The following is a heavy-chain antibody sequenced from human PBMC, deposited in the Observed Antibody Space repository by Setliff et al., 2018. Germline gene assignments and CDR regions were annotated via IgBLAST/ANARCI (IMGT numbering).Heavy chain of an antibody. D-gene: IGHD3-9*01. CDR2: ISWGGGSI. CDR1: GFTFDDYA. V-gene: IGHV3-9*01. Sequence: PGGSLRLSCVASGFTFDDYAMHWVRQPPGRGLEWVSSISWGGGSIAYADSVKGRFTISRDNAKNSLYLQIDNLRPEDTAFYYCAKAMRNFDWLPEFWGQGTLVTVSS. CDR3: AKAMRNFDWLPEF. J-gene: IGHJ4*02.